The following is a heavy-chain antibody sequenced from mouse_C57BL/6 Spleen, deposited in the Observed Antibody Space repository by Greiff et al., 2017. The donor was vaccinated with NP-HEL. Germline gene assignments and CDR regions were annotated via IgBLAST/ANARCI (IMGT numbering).Heavy chain of an antibody. CDR2: IWRGGST. CDR1: GFSLTSYG. CDR3: ASYDGYAYYAMDY. J-gene: IGHJ4*01. Sequence: QVQLQQSGPGLVQPSHCLSITCTVSGFSLTSYGVHWVRQSPGKGLEWLGVIWRGGSTDYNAAFMSRLSITKDNSKSQVFFKMNSLQADDTAIYYCASYDGYAYYAMDYWGQGTSVTVSS. V-gene: IGHV2-5*01. D-gene: IGHD2-3*01.